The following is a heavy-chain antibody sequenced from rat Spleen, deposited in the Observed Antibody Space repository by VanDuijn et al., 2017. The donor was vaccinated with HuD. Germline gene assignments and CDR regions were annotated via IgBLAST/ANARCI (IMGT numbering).Heavy chain of an antibody. Sequence: EVKLVESGGGLVQPGRSLKLSCAASGFNFNDYWMTWIRQAPGKGLGWIASITHTDGTTYYPDTVKGRFVISKDNAKNTGYLQMDSLRSEDTATYYCARHELPGYNWFAYWGQGTLVTVSS. CDR2: ITHTDGTT. J-gene: IGHJ3*01. D-gene: IGHD1-4*01. CDR1: GFNFNDYW. CDR3: ARHELPGYNWFAY. V-gene: IGHV5-31*01.